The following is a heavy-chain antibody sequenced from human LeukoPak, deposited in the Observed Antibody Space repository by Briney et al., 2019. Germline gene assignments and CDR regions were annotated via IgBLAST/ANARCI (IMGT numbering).Heavy chain of an antibody. CDR3: ARDGLRDPGSYYDFWSGPTGDAFDI. CDR2: IYTSGST. V-gene: IGHV4-4*07. Sequence: PSETLSLTCTVSGGSISSYYWSWIRQPAGKGLEWIGRIYTSGSTNYNPSLKSRVTMSVDTSKNQFSLKLSSVTAADTAVYYCARDGLRDPGSYYDFWSGPTGDAFDIWGQGIMVTVSS. CDR1: GGSISSYY. J-gene: IGHJ3*02. D-gene: IGHD3-3*01.